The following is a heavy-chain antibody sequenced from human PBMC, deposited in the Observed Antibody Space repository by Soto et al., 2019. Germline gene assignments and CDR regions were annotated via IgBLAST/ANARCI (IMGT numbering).Heavy chain of an antibody. CDR3: ARHATNCSSTSCPSSYYYYGMDV. D-gene: IGHD2-2*01. CDR1: GYILTRYW. V-gene: IGHV5-10-1*01. CDR2: IDPSDSYT. J-gene: IGHJ6*02. Sequence: EALNISFNGSGYILTRYWISWVLQMPLKGLYWRCRIDPSDSYTNYSPSFQGHVTISADKSISTAYLQWRSLKASDTAMYYCARHATNCSSTSCPSSYYYYGMDVWGQGTTVTVSS.